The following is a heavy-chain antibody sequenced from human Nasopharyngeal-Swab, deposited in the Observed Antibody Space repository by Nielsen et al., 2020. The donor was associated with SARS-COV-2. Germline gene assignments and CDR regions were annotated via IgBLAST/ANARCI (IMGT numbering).Heavy chain of an antibody. Sequence: GESLKISCAASGFSFSEYYMSWIRQAPGKGLEWISDISSSGSITHYADSTKGRFTISRDNAKNSLYLQMNSLRVEDTAVYYCGRQLRLGELSLYNEFDYWGQGTLVTVSS. CDR3: GRQLRLGELSLYNEFDY. CDR2: ISSSGSIT. V-gene: IGHV3-11*04. J-gene: IGHJ4*02. D-gene: IGHD3-16*02. CDR1: GFSFSEYY.